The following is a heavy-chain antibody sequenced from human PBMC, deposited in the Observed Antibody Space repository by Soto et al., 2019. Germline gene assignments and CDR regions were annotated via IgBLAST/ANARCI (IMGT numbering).Heavy chain of an antibody. D-gene: IGHD3-22*01. CDR1: GYTFIRYG. J-gene: IGHJ6*02. CDR3: TSVCYCDSTCGKLSHDGFDV. Sequence: QVQLVQSAGEVKKPGASVKVSCKASGYTFIRYGITWVRQAPGQGLEWMGWISAYNDYTIYAQKLQGRVTMTTDTSTRTVYPDLRSLKSDDTAVYYCTSVCYCDSTCGKLSHDGFDVWGRGTSVTVSS. CDR2: ISAYNDYT. V-gene: IGHV1-18*01.